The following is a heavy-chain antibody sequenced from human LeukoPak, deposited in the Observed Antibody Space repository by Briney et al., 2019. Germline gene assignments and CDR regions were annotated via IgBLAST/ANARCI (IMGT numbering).Heavy chain of an antibody. V-gene: IGHV4-39*07. D-gene: IGHD4-17*01. CDR3: ARDLGRTTVTPRAFDY. CDR2: IYYSGST. J-gene: IGHJ4*02. CDR1: GGSISSSRYY. Sequence: SETLSLTCTVSGGSISSSRYYRGWIRQPPGKGLEWIGSIYYSGSTYYNPSLKSRVTISVDTSKNQFSLKLSSVIAADTAVYYCARDLGRTTVTPRAFDYWGQGTLVTVSS.